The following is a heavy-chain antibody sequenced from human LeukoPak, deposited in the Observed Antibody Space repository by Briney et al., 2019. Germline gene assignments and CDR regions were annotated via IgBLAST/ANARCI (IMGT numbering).Heavy chain of an antibody. V-gene: IGHV4-38-2*02. D-gene: IGHD3-22*01. J-gene: IGHJ1*01. CDR2: VYQSGST. CDR1: GYSISSGYF. CDR3: ARVVQSTDSSGFYLPEYFQH. Sequence: SETLSLTCTVSGYSISSGYFWGWFRQPPGKGLEWIGSVYQSGSTYYNPSLKSRVTISVDTSKNQFSLKLRSVTAADTAVYYCARVVQSTDSSGFYLPEYFQHWGQGTLVTVSS.